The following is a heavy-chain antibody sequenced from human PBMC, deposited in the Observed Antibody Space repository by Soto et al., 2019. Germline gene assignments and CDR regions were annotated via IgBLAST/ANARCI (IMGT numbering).Heavy chain of an antibody. CDR1: GFTFSSYS. CDR3: AIDRRDGYNFDY. D-gene: IGHD5-12*01. J-gene: IGHJ4*02. Sequence: EVQLVESGGGLVKPGGSLRLSCAASGFTFSSYSMNWVRQAPGKGLEWVSSISSSSSYIYYADSVKGRFTISRDNAKNSLYLQMNSLRAEDTAVYYCAIDRRDGYNFDYWVQGTLVTVSS. V-gene: IGHV3-21*01. CDR2: ISSSSSYI.